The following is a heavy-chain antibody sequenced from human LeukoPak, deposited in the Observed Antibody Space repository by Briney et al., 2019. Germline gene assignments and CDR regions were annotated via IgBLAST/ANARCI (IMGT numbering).Heavy chain of an antibody. V-gene: IGHV3-74*03. CDR3: ARVGGPGWYGY. CDR2: INIVGSTT. CDR1: GFTFSSYW. D-gene: IGHD6-19*01. J-gene: IGHJ4*02. Sequence: GGSLRLSCAASGFTFSSYWMHWVRQVPGKGLVWVSRINIVGSTTTYADSVKGRFTISRDNAKNTLYLQMNSLRAEDTALYYCARVGGPGWYGYWGQGTLVTVSS.